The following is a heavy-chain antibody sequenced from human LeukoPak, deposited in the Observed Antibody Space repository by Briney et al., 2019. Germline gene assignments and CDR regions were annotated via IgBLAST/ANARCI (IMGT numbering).Heavy chain of an antibody. D-gene: IGHD3/OR15-3a*01. J-gene: IGHJ4*02. CDR1: GGTFISYA. V-gene: IGHV1-69*04. Sequence: ASVKVSCKASGGTFISYAISWVQQAPGQGLEWMGRIIPILGVGNYAQKFQGRVTITADKSTSTVYMELTSLTSEDTAVYFCARLDWGFWGQGTLVTVSS. CDR2: IIPILGVG. CDR3: ARLDWGF.